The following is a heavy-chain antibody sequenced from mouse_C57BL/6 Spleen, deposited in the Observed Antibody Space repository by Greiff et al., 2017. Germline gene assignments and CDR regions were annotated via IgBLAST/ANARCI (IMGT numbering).Heavy chain of an antibody. Sequence: VQLQQSGPELVKPGASVKISCKASGYSFTGYYMNWVKQSPEKSLEWIGEINPSTGGTTYNQKFKAKATLTVDKSSSTAYMQLKSLTSEDDAVYYCSSSGYVDYAMDYWGQGTSVTVSS. CDR2: INPSTGGT. V-gene: IGHV1-42*01. D-gene: IGHD3-2*02. J-gene: IGHJ4*01. CDR1: GYSFTGYY. CDR3: SSSGYVDYAMDY.